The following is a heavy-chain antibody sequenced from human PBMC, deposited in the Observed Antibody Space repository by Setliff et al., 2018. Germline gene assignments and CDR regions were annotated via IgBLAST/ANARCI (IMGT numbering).Heavy chain of an antibody. Sequence: SVKVSCKNSGGTFNSFLVSWVRQAPGQGLEWMGGIIPLLETVKYAQKFQGRLTITADKSTSTGYMELSSLTSEDTAVYYCVRDGLTMIVFDAFDVWGQGTMVTVSS. V-gene: IGHV1-69*06. D-gene: IGHD3-22*01. CDR1: GGTFNSFL. CDR3: VRDGLTMIVFDAFDV. J-gene: IGHJ3*01. CDR2: IIPLLETV.